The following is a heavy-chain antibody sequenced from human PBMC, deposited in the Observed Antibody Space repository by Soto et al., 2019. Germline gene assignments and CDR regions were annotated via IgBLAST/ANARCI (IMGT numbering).Heavy chain of an antibody. V-gene: IGHV3-30*03. Sequence: GGSLRLSCAVSGFTFSSYGMHWVRQAPGKGLEWMSVISNDGINKYYADSVKGRFTISRDDSKNTLYLQMNSLRAEDTAVYYCARPRGDYYYYYGMDVWGQGTTVTVSS. J-gene: IGHJ6*02. D-gene: IGHD3-10*01. CDR2: ISNDGINK. CDR3: ARPRGDYYYYYGMDV. CDR1: GFTFSSYG.